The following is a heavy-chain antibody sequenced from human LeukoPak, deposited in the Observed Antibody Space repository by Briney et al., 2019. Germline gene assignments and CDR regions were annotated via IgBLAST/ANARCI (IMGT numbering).Heavy chain of an antibody. CDR3: GKEGGA. Sequence: GGSLRLSCAASGFTFSSFTMTWVRQAPGKGLEWVSAIGGRGGSTYYADFLEGRYTIARDNSKDMVYLQMNSLKVEDTAIYYCGKEGGAWGQGTKVTVSS. V-gene: IGHV3-23*01. CDR1: GFTFSSFT. J-gene: IGHJ5*02. D-gene: IGHD3-16*01. CDR2: IGGRGGST.